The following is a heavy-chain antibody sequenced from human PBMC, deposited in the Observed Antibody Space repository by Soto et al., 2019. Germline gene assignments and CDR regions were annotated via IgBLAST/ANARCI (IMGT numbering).Heavy chain of an antibody. CDR3: ASHSYGYTFYDY. Sequence: QVQLQESGPGLVKPSQTLSLTCTVSGGSISSGDYYWSWIRQPPGKGLEWIGYIYYSGSTYYNPSLKSLVTISVDTSKNQFSLKLSSLTAADTAVYYGASHSYGYTFYDYWGQGTLVTVSS. V-gene: IGHV4-30-4*01. CDR1: GGSISSGDYY. CDR2: IYYSGST. D-gene: IGHD5-18*01. J-gene: IGHJ4*02.